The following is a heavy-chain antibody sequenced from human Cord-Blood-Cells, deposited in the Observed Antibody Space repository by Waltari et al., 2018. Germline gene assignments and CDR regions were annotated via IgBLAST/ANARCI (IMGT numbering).Heavy chain of an antibody. D-gene: IGHD3-9*01. CDR1: GFTFSSYA. J-gene: IGHJ4*02. V-gene: IGHV3-23*01. CDR3: AKDILTGYYPN. CDR2: ISGGGGST. Sequence: EVQLLESGGGLVQHGGSLRLSCAASGFTFSSYAMSWVRQGPGKGLGWCSAISGGGGSTYYADSVKRRFTISRDSCKNSLYLQMNSLRAEDTAVYYCAKDILTGYYPNWGQGALVTVSS.